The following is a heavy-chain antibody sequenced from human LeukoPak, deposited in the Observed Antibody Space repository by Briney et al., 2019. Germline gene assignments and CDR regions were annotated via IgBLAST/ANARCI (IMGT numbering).Heavy chain of an antibody. CDR2: FYSSGSA. Sequence: SETLSLTCTVSGGSISSSSYYWGWIRQPPGKGLEWIGSFYSSGSAYYNPSLKSRVTISVDTSNNQFSLKLSPVTAADTAVYYCARRLRIGNYGRAGYWGRGTLVTVSS. CDR3: ARRLRIGNYGRAGY. D-gene: IGHD1-7*01. J-gene: IGHJ4*02. CDR1: GGSISSSSYY. V-gene: IGHV4-39*01.